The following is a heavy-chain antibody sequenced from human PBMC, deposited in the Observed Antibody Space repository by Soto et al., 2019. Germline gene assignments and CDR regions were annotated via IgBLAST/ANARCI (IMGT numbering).Heavy chain of an antibody. V-gene: IGHV3-49*03. J-gene: IGHJ6*03. CDR1: GFTFGDYA. Sequence: GGSLRLSCTASGFTFGDYAMSWFRQAPGKGLEWVGFIRSKAYGGTTEYAASVKGRFTISRDDSKTIASLQMNSLKTEDTAVYYCTRGLSVTTRLWYYYYMDVWGKGTTVTSP. CDR3: TRGLSVTTRLWYYYYMDV. CDR2: IRSKAYGGTT. D-gene: IGHD4-4*01.